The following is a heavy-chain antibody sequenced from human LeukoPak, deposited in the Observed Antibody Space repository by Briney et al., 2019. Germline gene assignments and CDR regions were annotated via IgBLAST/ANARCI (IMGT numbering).Heavy chain of an antibody. D-gene: IGHD1-14*01. CDR3: ARVVQRDYNIYMDV. Sequence: ASLKVSCKPSGFSFINYGVSWVRQAPGQGFEWMEWISAYNGNTNYAQKLQGRVTMTTERSMSTASLELRSLRSDDSGVFYCARVVQRDYNIYMDVWGNGTTVTVSS. J-gene: IGHJ6*03. CDR2: ISAYNGNT. V-gene: IGHV1-18*01. CDR1: GFSFINYG.